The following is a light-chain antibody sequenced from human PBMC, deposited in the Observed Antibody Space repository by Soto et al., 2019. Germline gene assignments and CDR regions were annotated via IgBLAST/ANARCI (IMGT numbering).Light chain of an antibody. V-gene: IGLV2-23*02. CDR3: ASYAGSRTYV. CDR1: SDIGNYNL. J-gene: IGLJ1*01. Sequence: QSAVTQPASVSGSPGQSVTISCSGSDIGNYNLVSWYQHLPGRAPKLLIFEVTMRPSGISDRFSGSKSASTASLTIAGRQAEDEGDYYCASYAGSRTYVFGSGTKVTVL. CDR2: EVT.